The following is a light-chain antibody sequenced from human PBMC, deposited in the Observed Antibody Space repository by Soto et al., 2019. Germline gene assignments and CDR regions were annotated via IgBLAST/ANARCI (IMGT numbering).Light chain of an antibody. J-gene: IGKJ1*01. V-gene: IGKV3-20*01. Sequence: EIVLTQSPGTLSLSPGERATLSCRASQSVTSSYLAWYQQKPGQAPRLLIYGASNRATGIPDRFSGGASGTDFTPTISRLEPEDFAVYYCQQYGNSPTWTFGQGTKVEIK. CDR3: QQYGNSPTWT. CDR1: QSVTSSY. CDR2: GAS.